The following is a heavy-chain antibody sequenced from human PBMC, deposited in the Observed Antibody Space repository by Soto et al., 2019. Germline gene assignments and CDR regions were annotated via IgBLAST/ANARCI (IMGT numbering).Heavy chain of an antibody. CDR2: IRPILGIA. D-gene: IGHD2-2*01. V-gene: IGHV1-69*02. J-gene: IGHJ5*02. CDR1: GGTFSSYT. Sequence: QVQLVQSGAEVKKPGSSVKVSCKASGGTFSSYTISWVRQAPGQGLEWMGRIRPILGIANYAQKFQGRATITADKATSTAYRERSSLRSEDTAVYYGARVAPAANWFDPWGQGTLVTVSS. CDR3: ARVAPAANWFDP.